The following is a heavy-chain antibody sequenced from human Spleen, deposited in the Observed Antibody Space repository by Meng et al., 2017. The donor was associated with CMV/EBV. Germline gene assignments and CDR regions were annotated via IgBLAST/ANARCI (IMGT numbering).Heavy chain of an antibody. CDR2: TLSDGNAT. D-gene: IGHD5-12*01. CDR3: ANRYSAYDDVWYFDY. Sequence: GESLKISCIMSGFTLSDYGMHLGREAPGKGLEWVAFTLSDGNATYYVDSVNGRFTISRDNSKNTLYLQMNTLRPEDTALYYCANRYSAYDDVWYFDYWGQGTLVTVSS. V-gene: IGHV3-30*02. CDR1: GFTLSDYG. J-gene: IGHJ4*02.